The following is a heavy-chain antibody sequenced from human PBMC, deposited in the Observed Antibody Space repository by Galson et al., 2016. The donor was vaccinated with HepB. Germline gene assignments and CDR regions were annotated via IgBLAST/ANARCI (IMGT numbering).Heavy chain of an antibody. CDR1: AFTFRSFW. D-gene: IGHD5-12*01. J-gene: IGHJ5*02. Sequence: SLRLSCAASAFTFRSFWMSWVRQAPGKGLEWVANIKQDGTEKYYMDSVKGRFTISRDNAKDSLYLQMNRLRPESTALYYCSPVDGPWGQGTLVTVSS. CDR2: IKQDGTEK. V-gene: IGHV3-7*03. CDR3: SPVDGP.